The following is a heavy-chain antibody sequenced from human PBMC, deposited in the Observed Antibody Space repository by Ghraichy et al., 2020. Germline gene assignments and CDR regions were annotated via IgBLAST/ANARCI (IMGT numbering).Heavy chain of an antibody. D-gene: IGHD2-15*01. V-gene: IGHV3-21*01. J-gene: IGHJ3*02. Sequence: LRLSCVVSGFTFISYDMNWVRQAPGKGLEWVSYISSSSSYIYYADSVEGRFTISRDNDKNSLFLQMNSLRAEDTAVYYCARDPGYCSGGRCFGDAFDIWGQGTMVTVSS. CDR2: ISSSSSYI. CDR1: GFTFISYD. CDR3: ARDPGYCSGGRCFGDAFDI.